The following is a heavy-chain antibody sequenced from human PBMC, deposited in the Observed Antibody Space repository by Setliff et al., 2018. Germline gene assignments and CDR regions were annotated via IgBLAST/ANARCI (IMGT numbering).Heavy chain of an antibody. D-gene: IGHD2-15*01. Sequence: PSETLSLTCAVSGVSVNSLTWWSWIRQPPGKGLEWIGEISPGGSTIYNPSLRSRVTMSVDTSKNRFSLNLTSVTAADTAVYYCATSGFCSAGSCYSFDDWGQGDLVTVS. CDR2: ISPGGST. CDR3: ATSGFCSAGSCYSFDD. V-gene: IGHV4-4*02. J-gene: IGHJ4*02. CDR1: GVSVNSLTW.